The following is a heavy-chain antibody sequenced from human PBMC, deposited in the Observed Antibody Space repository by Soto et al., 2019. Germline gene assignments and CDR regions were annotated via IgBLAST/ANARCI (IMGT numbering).Heavy chain of an antibody. CDR1: GFTFSNAW. D-gene: IGHD3-3*01. J-gene: IGHJ6*02. V-gene: IGHV3-15*01. CDR3: TTLISYYDFWSGYYTYGMDV. CDR2: IKSKTDGGTT. Sequence: GGSLRLSCAASGFTFSNAWMSWVRQAPGKGLEWVGRIKSKTDGGTTDYAAPVKGRFTISRDDSKNTLYLQMNSLKTEDTAVYYCTTLISYYDFWSGYYTYGMDVWGQGTTVTVSS.